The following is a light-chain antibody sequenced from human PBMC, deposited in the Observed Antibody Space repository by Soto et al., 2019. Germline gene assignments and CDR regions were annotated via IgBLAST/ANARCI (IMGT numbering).Light chain of an antibody. CDR1: QSISSH. J-gene: IGKJ2*01. CDR3: QESYSIPYT. CDR2: AAS. Sequence: DIQMTQSPSSLSASVGDRVTITCRASQSISSHLHWFQQKPGKAPKLLIYAASSLQSGLPSRFSGSGSGTDFTLTISSLQPEDFATYYCQESYSIPYTFGQGTKLEIK. V-gene: IGKV1-39*01.